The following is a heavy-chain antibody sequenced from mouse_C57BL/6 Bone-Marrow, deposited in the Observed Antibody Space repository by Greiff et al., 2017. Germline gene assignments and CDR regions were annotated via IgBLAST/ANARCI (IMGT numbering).Heavy chain of an antibody. Sequence: VKVVESGAELMKPGASVKLSCKATGYTFTGYWIEWVKQRPGHGLEWIGEILPGSGSTNYNEKFKGKATFTADTSSNTAYMQLSSLTTEDSAIYYCARYLLWLRRGYYFDYWGQGTTLTVSS. CDR1: GYTFTGYW. V-gene: IGHV1-9*01. J-gene: IGHJ2*01. CDR3: ARYLLWLRRGYYFDY. CDR2: ILPGSGST. D-gene: IGHD2-9*01.